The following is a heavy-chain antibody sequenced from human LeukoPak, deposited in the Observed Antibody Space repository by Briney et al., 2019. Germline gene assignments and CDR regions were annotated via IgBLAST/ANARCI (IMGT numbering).Heavy chain of an antibody. Sequence: GGSLRLSCAASGFTFSSYSMNWVRQAPGKGLEWVSSISSSSSYIYYADSVKGRFTISRDNAKNSLYLQMNSLRAEDTAVYYCARKAYYDRGYYYYYYYMDVWGKGTTVIVSS. CDR2: ISSSSSYI. CDR1: GFTFSSYS. J-gene: IGHJ6*03. V-gene: IGHV3-21*01. D-gene: IGHD3-22*01. CDR3: ARKAYYDRGYYYYYYYMDV.